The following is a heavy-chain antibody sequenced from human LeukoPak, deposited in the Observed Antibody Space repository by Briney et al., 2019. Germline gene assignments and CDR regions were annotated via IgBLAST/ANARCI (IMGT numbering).Heavy chain of an antibody. Sequence: ASVTVSCKASGYTFAGYYMHWVRQAPGQGLEWMGWINPNSGGTNYAQKFQGRVTMTRDTSISTAYMELSRLRSDNTAVYYCAREKAVAGALFDYWGQGTLVTVSS. V-gene: IGHV1-2*02. CDR3: AREKAVAGALFDY. J-gene: IGHJ4*02. CDR1: GYTFAGYY. D-gene: IGHD6-19*01. CDR2: INPNSGGT.